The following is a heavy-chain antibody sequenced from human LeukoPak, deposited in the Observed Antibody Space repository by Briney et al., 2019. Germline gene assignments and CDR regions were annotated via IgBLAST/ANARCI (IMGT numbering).Heavy chain of an antibody. CDR1: GFPFSEYS. CDR3: ARDHNYAFDN. J-gene: IGHJ4*02. D-gene: IGHD1-1*01. CDR2: IGISSGNT. V-gene: IGHV3-11*06. Sequence: GGSLRLSCAASGFPFSEYSMNWVRQAPGKGLEWISYIGISSGNTKYADSVKGRFTVSGDNARNSLYLQMNSLQVEDTAVYYCARDHNYAFDNWGQGTLVTVSS.